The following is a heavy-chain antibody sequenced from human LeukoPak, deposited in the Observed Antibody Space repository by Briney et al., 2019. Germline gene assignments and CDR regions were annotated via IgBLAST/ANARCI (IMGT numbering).Heavy chain of an antibody. Sequence: SETLSLTCTVSGGSISTSSYYWGWIRQPPGKGLECIGNIYYSGSTYYNPSLKSRVTISVDTSKNQFSLKLSSVTAADTAVYYCARERVTTFMNVRSAPFDYWGQGTLVTVSS. CDR1: GGSISTSSYY. V-gene: IGHV4-39*07. D-gene: IGHD4-17*01. CDR2: IYYSGST. J-gene: IGHJ4*02. CDR3: ARERVTTFMNVRSAPFDY.